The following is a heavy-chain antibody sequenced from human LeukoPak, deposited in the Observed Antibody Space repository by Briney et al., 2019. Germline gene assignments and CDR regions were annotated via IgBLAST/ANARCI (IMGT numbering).Heavy chain of an antibody. D-gene: IGHD4-17*01. CDR2: INWNGGRT. CDR3: ARGSLRLPWDY. V-gene: IGHV3-20*04. CDR1: GFTFDDYG. J-gene: IGHJ4*02. Sequence: GGPLRLSCTASGFTFDDYGMFWLRKAPGKSLEWVYGINWNGGRTGYADSVRGGFTISRDNAKKSLYLKMNSRRAEDTALYYCARGSLRLPWDYWGQGTLVTDSS.